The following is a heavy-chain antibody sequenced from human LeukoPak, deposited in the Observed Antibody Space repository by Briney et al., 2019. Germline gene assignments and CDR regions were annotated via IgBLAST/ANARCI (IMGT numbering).Heavy chain of an antibody. CDR1: GFTFTSTA. Sequence: ASVKVSCKASGFTFTSTAVQWLRHPRGQRLEWIGWIVVGSGNTNYEEKFQERVTITRDMSTSTAYMELSSLRSEDTAGYYCLVADEVGIWGEGTMVTVSS. V-gene: IGHV1-58*01. CDR2: IVVGSGNT. J-gene: IGHJ3*02. D-gene: IGHD6-25*01. CDR3: LVADEVGI.